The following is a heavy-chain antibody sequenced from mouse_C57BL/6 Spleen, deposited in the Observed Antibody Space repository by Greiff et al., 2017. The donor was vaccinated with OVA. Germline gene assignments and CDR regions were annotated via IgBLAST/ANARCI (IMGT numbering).Heavy chain of an antibody. CDR1: GYTFTSYW. D-gene: IGHD4-1*01. J-gene: IGHJ4*01. CDR3: AKTGTNAMDD. V-gene: IGHV1-59*01. Sequence: QVQLQQPGAELVRPGTSVKLSCKASGYTFTSYWMHWVKQRPGQGLEWIGVIDPSDSYTNYNQKFKGKATLTVDTSSSTAYMQLSSLTSEDSAVYYCAKTGTNAMDDWGQGTSVTVSS. CDR2: IDPSDSYT.